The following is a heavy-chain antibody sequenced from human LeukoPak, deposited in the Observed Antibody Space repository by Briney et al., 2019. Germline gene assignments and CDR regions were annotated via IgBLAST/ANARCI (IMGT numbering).Heavy chain of an antibody. CDR1: GGSFSGYY. CDR3: ARGSRLTTPDLVAFDI. Sequence: PSETLSLTCAVYGGSFSGYYWSWIRQPPGKGLEWIGEINHSGSTNYNPSLKSRATISVDTSKNQFSLKLSSVTAADTAVYYCARGSRLTTPDLVAFDIWGQGTMVTVSS. CDR2: INHSGST. J-gene: IGHJ3*02. V-gene: IGHV4-34*01. D-gene: IGHD4-11*01.